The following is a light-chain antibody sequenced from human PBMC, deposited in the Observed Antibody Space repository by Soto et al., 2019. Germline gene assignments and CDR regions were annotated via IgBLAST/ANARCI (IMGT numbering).Light chain of an antibody. CDR1: QAIGNY. J-gene: IGKJ4*01. V-gene: IGKV1-33*01. CDR3: QQYDDLPFT. Sequence: DIQMTQSPSSLSASVGDRGTITCQASQAIGNYLTWYQQKPGKAPKLLIYEASNLETGVPSRFSGSGSGTDFTFTISSLQPEDIATYYCQQYDDLPFTFGGGTKVEIK. CDR2: EAS.